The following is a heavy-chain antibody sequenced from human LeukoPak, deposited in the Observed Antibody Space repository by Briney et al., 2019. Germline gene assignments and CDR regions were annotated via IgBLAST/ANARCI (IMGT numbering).Heavy chain of an antibody. D-gene: IGHD2-15*01. Sequence: QSGGSLRLSCAASGFTFSRYGMHWVRQAPGKGLEWVAVISYDGSNKYYADSVKGRFTISRDNSKSALYLQMNTLRPEDTAVYYCTRDLAVGGTWDYFDYWGQGTLVTVSS. CDR3: TRDLAVGGTWDYFDY. CDR2: ISYDGSNK. CDR1: GFTFSRYG. V-gene: IGHV3-30*03. J-gene: IGHJ4*02.